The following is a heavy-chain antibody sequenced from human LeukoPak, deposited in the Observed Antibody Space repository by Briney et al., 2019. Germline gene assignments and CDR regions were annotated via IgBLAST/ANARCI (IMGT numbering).Heavy chain of an antibody. V-gene: IGHV1-8*01. CDR1: GYTFTSYD. CDR2: MNPNSGNT. CDR3: ARLTVVRGVIQIDY. J-gene: IGHJ4*02. Sequence: ASVKVSCKASGYTFTSYDINWVRQATGQGLEWMGWMNPNSGNTGYAQKFQGRVTMTRNTSISTAYMELSSLRSEDTAVYYCARLTVVRGVIQIDYWGQGTLVTVSS. D-gene: IGHD3-10*01.